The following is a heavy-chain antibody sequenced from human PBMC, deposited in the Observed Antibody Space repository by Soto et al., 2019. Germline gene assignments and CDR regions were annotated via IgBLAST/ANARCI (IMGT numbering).Heavy chain of an antibody. CDR3: ARRLSTGWFFDF. Sequence: VESLTAFWKGSEYSFTGYCIGWVRQMPGKGLEWMGIIYHGDSDTRYSPSFQGQVAFSADKSISTAYLQWSGLKASDNAIYYCARRLSTGWFFDFWGQGTLVTV. CDR1: EYSFTGYC. CDR2: IYHGDSDT. V-gene: IGHV5-51*01. D-gene: IGHD6-19*01. J-gene: IGHJ5*01.